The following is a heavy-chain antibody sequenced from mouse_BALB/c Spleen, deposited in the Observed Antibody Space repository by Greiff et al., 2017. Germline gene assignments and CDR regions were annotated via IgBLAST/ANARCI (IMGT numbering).Heavy chain of an antibody. V-gene: IGHV2-6-7*01. CDR1: GFSLTGYG. D-gene: IGHD1-1*01. CDR2: IWGDGST. J-gene: IGHJ2*01. Sequence: VKLMESGPGLVAPSQSLSITCTVSGFSLTGYGVNWVRQPPGKGLEWLGMIWGDGSTDYNSALKSRLSISKDNSKSQVFLKMNSLQTDDTARYYCARDRDYYGSFFDYWGQGTTLTVSS. CDR3: ARDRDYYGSFFDY.